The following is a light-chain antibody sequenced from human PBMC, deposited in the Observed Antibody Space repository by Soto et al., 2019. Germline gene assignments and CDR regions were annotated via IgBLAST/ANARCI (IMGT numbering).Light chain of an antibody. V-gene: IGKV3-20*01. CDR2: GTS. CDR1: QSFTSRS. CDR3: QQYESSPRT. Sequence: EIVLTQSPGTLSLSPGERATLSFRASQSFTSRSLAWYPQQHGLAPRLLISGTSNRAAGIPDRFSGSGSGTDLTITISRLQPEDFEVYYCQQYESSPRTFGQGTKVDIK. J-gene: IGKJ1*01.